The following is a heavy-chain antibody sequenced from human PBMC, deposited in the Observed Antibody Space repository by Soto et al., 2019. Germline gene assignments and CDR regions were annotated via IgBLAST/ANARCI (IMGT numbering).Heavy chain of an antibody. J-gene: IGHJ4*02. D-gene: IGHD3-10*01. CDR3: ARVGGFRPTTIHY. CDR1: GGSISSGDYY. CDR2: IYYSGST. V-gene: IGHV4-30-4*01. Sequence: PSETLSLTCTVSGGSISSGDYYWSWIRQPPGKGLEWIGYIYYSGSTYYNPSLKSRVTISVDTSKNQFSLKLSSVTAADTAVYYCARVGGFRPTTIHYSGQGTLVTVSS.